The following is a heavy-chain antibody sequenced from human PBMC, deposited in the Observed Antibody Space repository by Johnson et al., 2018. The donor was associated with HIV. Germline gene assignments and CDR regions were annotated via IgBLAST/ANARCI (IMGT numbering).Heavy chain of an antibody. Sequence: QVQLVESGGGLVQPGGSLRLSCAASGFTFSSYAMHWVRQAPGKGLEWVAVISYDGSNKYYADSMKGRSTISRDTSKNTLYLQMNSLRAEDTAVYYCARDGGYCSSTSCFRHWASAFDIWGQGTMVTVSS. V-gene: IGHV3-30-3*01. CDR3: ARDGGYCSSTSCFRHWASAFDI. D-gene: IGHD2-2*01. CDR2: ISYDGSNK. CDR1: GFTFSSYA. J-gene: IGHJ3*02.